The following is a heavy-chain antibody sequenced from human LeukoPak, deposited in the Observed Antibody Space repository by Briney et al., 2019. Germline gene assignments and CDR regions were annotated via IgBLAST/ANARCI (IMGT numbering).Heavy chain of an antibody. CDR2: ISGSGGNT. J-gene: IGHJ4*02. Sequence: GGSLRLSCAASGFMFSSYGMSWVRQAPGKGLEWVSAISGSGGNTNYADSVKGRFTVSRDNSKNTLHLQMNSLRVEDTAVHYCAKNRANEDVVVVPAAEGFDYWGQGTLVTVSS. CDR1: GFMFSSYG. CDR3: AKNRANEDVVVVPAAEGFDY. D-gene: IGHD2-2*01. V-gene: IGHV3-23*01.